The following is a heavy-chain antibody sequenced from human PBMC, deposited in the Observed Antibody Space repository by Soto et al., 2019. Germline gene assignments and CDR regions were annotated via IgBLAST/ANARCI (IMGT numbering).Heavy chain of an antibody. CDR1: GFTFSSYG. V-gene: IGHV3-23*01. D-gene: IGHD1-7*01. Sequence: EVQLLESGGGLVQPGGSLRLSCAASGFTFSSYGMTWVRQAPGKGREWVSFSSATGAGTYYADSVKGRFTISSDNSKNTLYLQMTSLRADDTAVYYCAKDRRAGGNYGFYSDFWGQGALVIVSS. CDR3: AKDRRAGGNYGFYSDF. CDR2: SSATGAGT. J-gene: IGHJ4*02.